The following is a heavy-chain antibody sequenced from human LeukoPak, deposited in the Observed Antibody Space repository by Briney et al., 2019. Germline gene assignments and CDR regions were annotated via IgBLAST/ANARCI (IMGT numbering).Heavy chain of an antibody. J-gene: IGHJ4*02. Sequence: GGSLRLSCAASGFTFSSYWMSWVRQAPGKGLEWVSRINEDGSITNYADSVKGRFTISRDNAKRTLYLQMHSLRAEDTAMYHCARDLSGAWDFWGQGTLVTVSS. CDR2: INEDGSIT. CDR1: GFTFSSYW. CDR3: ARDLSGAWDF. V-gene: IGHV3-74*01. D-gene: IGHD1-26*01.